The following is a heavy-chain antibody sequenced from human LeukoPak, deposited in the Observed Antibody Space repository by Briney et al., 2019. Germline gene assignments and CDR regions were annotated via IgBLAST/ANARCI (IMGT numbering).Heavy chain of an antibody. CDR1: GFTFSSYW. CDR2: IKQDGSKK. CDR3: ASQPAAADVDY. D-gene: IGHD2-2*01. J-gene: IGHJ4*02. Sequence: HSGGSLRLSCAASGFTFSSYWMTWVRQAPGKGLEWVANIKQDGSKKSYVDSVKGRFTISRDNAKNSLYLQINSLRADDTGVYYCASQPAAADVDYWGQGTLVTVSS. V-gene: IGHV3-7*03.